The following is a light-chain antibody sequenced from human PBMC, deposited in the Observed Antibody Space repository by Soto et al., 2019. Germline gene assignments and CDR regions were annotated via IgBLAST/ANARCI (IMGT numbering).Light chain of an antibody. Sequence: DIQMTQSPSTLSASVGDRVTITCRASQSINSGLAWYQQKPGKAPKLLIYKASTLESGVPSRFSGSGSGTEFDLTISCLQPDDFATYDCQHYNSYSQFTFGPGTKVDIK. J-gene: IGKJ3*01. CDR2: KAS. V-gene: IGKV1-5*03. CDR3: QHYNSYSQFT. CDR1: QSINSG.